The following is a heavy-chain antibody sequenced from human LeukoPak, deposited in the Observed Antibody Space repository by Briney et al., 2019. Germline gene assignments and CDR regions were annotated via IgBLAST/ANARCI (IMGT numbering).Heavy chain of an antibody. D-gene: IGHD4-17*01. CDR1: GYTFTSYD. Sequence: ASVKVSCKASGYTFTSYDINWVRQATGQGLEWMGWMNPNSGNTGYAQKFQGRVTITRNTSISTAYMELSSLRSEDTAVYYCARVFAREDYGDYVANWFDPWGQGTLVTVSS. J-gene: IGHJ5*02. V-gene: IGHV1-8*03. CDR2: MNPNSGNT. CDR3: ARVFAREDYGDYVANWFDP.